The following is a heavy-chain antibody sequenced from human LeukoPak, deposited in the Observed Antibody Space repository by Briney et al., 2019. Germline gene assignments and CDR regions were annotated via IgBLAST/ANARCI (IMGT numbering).Heavy chain of an antibody. V-gene: IGHV4-59*01. Sequence: SETLSLTCTVSGGSISSYYWSWIRQPPGKGLEWVGYISCSGSTNYNPSLKSRVTISVDTSKNQFSLKLSSVTAADTAVYYCARGGQWLVYDYWGQGTLVTVSS. D-gene: IGHD6-19*01. CDR2: ISCSGST. CDR3: ARGGQWLVYDY. CDR1: GGSISSYY. J-gene: IGHJ4*02.